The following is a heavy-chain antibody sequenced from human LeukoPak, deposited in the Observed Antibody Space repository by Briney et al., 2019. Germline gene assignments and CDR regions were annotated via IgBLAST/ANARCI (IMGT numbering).Heavy chain of an antibody. J-gene: IGHJ5*02. CDR1: GYTFTNYD. CDR3: ARIAPFTTYYDFWSGYYRQNWFDP. Sequence: ASVKVSCKASGYTFTNYDINWVRQAAGQGLEWMGWMNPNSGNTGYAQKFQGRVTITRNTSISTAYMELSSLRSEDTAVYYCARIAPFTTYYDFWSGYYRQNWFDPWGQGTLVTVSS. D-gene: IGHD3-3*01. CDR2: MNPNSGNT. V-gene: IGHV1-8*01.